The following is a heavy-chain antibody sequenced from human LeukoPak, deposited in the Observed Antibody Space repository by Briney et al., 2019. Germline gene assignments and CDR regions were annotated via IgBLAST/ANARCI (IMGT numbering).Heavy chain of an antibody. CDR2: ISGSGGST. Sequence: GGSLRLSCAASGFTFDDYGMSWVRQAPGKGLEWVSAISGSGGSTYYADSVKGRFTISRDNSKNTLYLQMNSLRAEDTAVYYCAKDLTIFGVVTTTDYWGQGTLVTVSS. J-gene: IGHJ4*02. V-gene: IGHV3-23*01. CDR3: AKDLTIFGVVTTTDY. CDR1: GFTFDDYG. D-gene: IGHD3-3*01.